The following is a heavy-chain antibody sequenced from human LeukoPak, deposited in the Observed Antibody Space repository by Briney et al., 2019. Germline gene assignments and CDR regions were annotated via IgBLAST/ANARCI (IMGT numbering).Heavy chain of an antibody. CDR3: ARDSYSSSSTLSPIFDY. J-gene: IGHJ4*02. Sequence: SETLSLTCTVSGYSISSGYYWGWIRQPPGKGLEWIGSIYHSGSTYYNPSLKSRVTISVDTSKNQFSLKLSSVTATDTAVYYCARDSYSSSSTLSPIFDYWGQGTLVTVSS. D-gene: IGHD6-13*01. CDR1: GYSISSGYY. V-gene: IGHV4-38-2*02. CDR2: IYHSGST.